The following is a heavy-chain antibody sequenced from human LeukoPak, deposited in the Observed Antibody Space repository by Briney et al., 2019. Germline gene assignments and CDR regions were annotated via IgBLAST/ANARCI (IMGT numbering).Heavy chain of an antibody. CDR3: ARDQWNIVGATNGRDY. J-gene: IGHJ4*02. CDR2: IYYSGST. D-gene: IGHD1-26*01. CDR1: GGSISSYY. Sequence: SETLSLTCTVSGGSISSYYWSWIRQPPGKGLEWIGYIYYSGSTNYNPSLKSRVTISVDTSKNQFSLKLSSVTAADTAVYYCARDQWNIVGATNGRDYWGQGTLVTVSS. V-gene: IGHV4-59*12.